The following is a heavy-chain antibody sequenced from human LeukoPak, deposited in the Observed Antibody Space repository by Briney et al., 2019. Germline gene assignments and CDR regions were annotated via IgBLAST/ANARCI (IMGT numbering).Heavy chain of an antibody. CDR1: GGSISSSNW. CDR3: ARAAYYYDSSGYYYRVLGPYYYYGMDV. Sequence: PSGTLSLTCAVSGGSISSSNWWSWVRQPPGKGLEWIGEIYHSGSTNYNPSLKSRVTISVDKSKNQFSLKLSSVTAADTAVYYCARAAYYYDSSGYYYRVLGPYYYYGMDVWGQGTTVTVSS. V-gene: IGHV4-4*02. J-gene: IGHJ6*02. D-gene: IGHD3-22*01. CDR2: IYHSGST.